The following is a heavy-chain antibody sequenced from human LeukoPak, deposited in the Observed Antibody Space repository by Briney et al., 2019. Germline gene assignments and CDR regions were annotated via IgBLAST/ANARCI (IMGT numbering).Heavy chain of an antibody. Sequence: PVGSPRLSCAASGFTFSSYSMNWVRQAPGKGLEWVSSISSSSSYIYYADSVKGRFTISRDNAKNSLYLQMNSLRAEDTAVYYCARGGWGKYNYAQQLDYWGQGTLVTVSS. CDR3: ARGGWGKYNYAQQLDY. V-gene: IGHV3-21*03. J-gene: IGHJ4*02. CDR2: ISSSSSYI. CDR1: GFTFSSYS. D-gene: IGHD5-18*01.